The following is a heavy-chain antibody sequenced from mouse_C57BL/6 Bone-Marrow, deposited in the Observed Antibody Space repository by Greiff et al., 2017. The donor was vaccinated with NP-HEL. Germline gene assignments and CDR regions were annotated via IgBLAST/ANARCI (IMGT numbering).Heavy chain of an antibody. CDR2: INRDGGGT. D-gene: IGHD2-3*01. J-gene: IGHJ4*01. V-gene: IGHV5-2*01. CDR1: EYEFPSHY. CDR3: AILGWLLRGGYAMDY. Sequence: EVQLVESGGGLVQPGESLKLSCESNEYEFPSHYMSWVRKTPEQRLELVAAINRDGGGTYYPDTLESRSIFSRDNTKKTLYLQMSSLRSEDTALYYGAILGWLLRGGYAMDYWGQGTSVTVSS.